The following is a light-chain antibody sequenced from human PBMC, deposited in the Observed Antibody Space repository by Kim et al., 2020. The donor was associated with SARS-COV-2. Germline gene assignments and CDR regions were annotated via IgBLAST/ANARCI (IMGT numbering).Light chain of an antibody. Sequence: SYELTQPPSVSVAPGQTARITCGGDNVRSKCAYWYHQKPGLAPVVVIYYDSDRPSGIPERFSGSNSGTTATLTITGVQAEDEADYYCQASDSSGAYVVF. J-gene: IGLJ2*01. CDR2: YDS. V-gene: IGLV3-25*03. CDR3: QASDSSGAYVV. CDR1: NVRSKC.